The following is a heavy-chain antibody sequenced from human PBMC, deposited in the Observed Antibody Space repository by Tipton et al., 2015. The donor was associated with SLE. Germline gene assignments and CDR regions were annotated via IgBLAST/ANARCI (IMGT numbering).Heavy chain of an antibody. CDR1: GHSFNSYW. V-gene: IGHV5-51*01. D-gene: IGHD5-24*01. Sequence: VQLVQSGAEVKKPGESLKISCKGSGHSFNSYWIGWVRQMPGKGLEWMGIVYPSDSDTRYSPSFQGQVTISVDKSISTAYLQWSSRKASDTAIYYCARHGSGDGYNARILYYYHGMDVWGQGTPVTVSS. CDR2: VYPSDSDT. J-gene: IGHJ6*02. CDR3: ARHGSGDGYNARILYYYHGMDV.